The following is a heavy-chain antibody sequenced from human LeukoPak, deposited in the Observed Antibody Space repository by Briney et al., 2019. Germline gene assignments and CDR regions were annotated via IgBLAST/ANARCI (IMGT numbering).Heavy chain of an antibody. CDR1: GFNFITYG. D-gene: IGHD6-25*01. J-gene: IGHJ4*02. V-gene: IGHV3-30*02. CDR2: AQGDGTEQ. CDR3: ATGSGYYYDH. Sequence: PGGSRRLSCAASGFNFITYGMHWVRQAAGKGLEWVAAAQGDGTEQYYADSGRGRFTISKDISKNTLFVQMNSLGPDATAVYYCATGSGYYYDHWGQGTLVTVSS.